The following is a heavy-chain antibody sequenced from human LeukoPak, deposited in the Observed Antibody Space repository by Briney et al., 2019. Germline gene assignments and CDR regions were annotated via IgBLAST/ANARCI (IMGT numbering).Heavy chain of an antibody. Sequence: KSSETLSLTCTVSGGSISSGSYYWSWIRQPAGKGLEWIGRIYSSGSTNYNPSLKSRVTISVDTSKNQFSLKLSSVTAADTAVYYCARHKYSSGLDFDYWGQGTLVTVSS. V-gene: IGHV4-61*02. CDR3: ARHKYSSGLDFDY. J-gene: IGHJ4*02. CDR1: GGSISSGSYY. CDR2: IYSSGST. D-gene: IGHD6-19*01.